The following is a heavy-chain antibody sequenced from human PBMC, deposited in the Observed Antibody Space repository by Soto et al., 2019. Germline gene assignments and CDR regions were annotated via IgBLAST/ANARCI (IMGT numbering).Heavy chain of an antibody. D-gene: IGHD6-6*01. CDR1: GFTFSNAW. J-gene: IGHJ3*02. CDR3: SSAKVQEQLVSAFDI. V-gene: IGHV3-15*01. CDR2: IKSKTDGGTT. Sequence: GGSLRLSCAASGFTFSNAWMSWVRQAPGKGLEWVGRIKSKTDGGTTDYAAPVKCRFTISRDDSKNTLYPQMNSLKTEYADVYYYSSAKVQEQLVSAFDIWGQGTMVTVSS.